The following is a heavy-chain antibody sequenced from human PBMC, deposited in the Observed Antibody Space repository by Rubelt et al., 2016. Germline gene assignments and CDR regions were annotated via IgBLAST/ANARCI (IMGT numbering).Heavy chain of an antibody. CDR1: GGSISSSSYY. J-gene: IGHJ5*02. V-gene: IGHV4-39*01. CDR2: IYYSGST. CDR3: ARRRRVRGTNWFDP. Sequence: QLQLQESGPGLVKPSETLSLTCTVSGGSISSSSYYWGWIRQPPGKGLEWIGSIYYSGSTYYNPSLKSRVTISVDTSKNQFSLKLSSVTAADTAVYYCARRRRVRGTNWFDPWGQGTLVTVSS. D-gene: IGHD3-10*01.